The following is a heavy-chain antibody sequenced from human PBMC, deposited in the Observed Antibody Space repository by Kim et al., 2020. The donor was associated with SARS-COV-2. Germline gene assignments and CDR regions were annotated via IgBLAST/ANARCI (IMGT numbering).Heavy chain of an antibody. Sequence: SVKVSCKASGGTFSSYAISWVRQAPGQGLEWMGGIIPIFGTANYAQKFQGIVTITADASTSTAYMELSSLRLEATAVYYCAREREIRDGYNLSPNFDYWGQGTLVTVSS. V-gene: IGHV1-69*13. CDR3: AREREIRDGYNLSPNFDY. J-gene: IGHJ4*02. D-gene: IGHD5-12*01. CDR1: GGTFSSYA. CDR2: IIPIFGTA.